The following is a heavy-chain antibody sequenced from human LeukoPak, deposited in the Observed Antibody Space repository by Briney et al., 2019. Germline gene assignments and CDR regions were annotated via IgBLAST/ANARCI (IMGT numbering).Heavy chain of an antibody. V-gene: IGHV1-2*06. J-gene: IGHJ5*02. Sequence: ASVKVSCKASGYTFTGYYVHWVRQAPGQGLEWMGRINPNSGGTNYAQKFQGRVTMTRDTSISTAYMELSRLRSDDTAVYYCAREYEMKYYYDSSGYYWFDPWGQGTLVTVSS. CDR1: GYTFTGYY. D-gene: IGHD3-22*01. CDR3: AREYEMKYYYDSSGYYWFDP. CDR2: INPNSGGT.